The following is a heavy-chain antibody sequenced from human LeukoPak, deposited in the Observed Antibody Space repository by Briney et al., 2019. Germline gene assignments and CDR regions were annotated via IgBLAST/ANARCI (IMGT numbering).Heavy chain of an antibody. CDR1: GGTFSSYA. CDR2: IIPIFGTA. D-gene: IGHD2-15*01. CDR3: ARGSSNPYYYYYMDV. V-gene: IGHV1-69*05. Sequence: SVKVSCKASGGTFSSYAISWVRQAPGQGLEWMGGIIPIFGTANYAQKFQGRVTITTDESTSTAYMELSSLRSEDTDVYYCARGSSNPYYYYYMDVWGKGTTVTVSS. J-gene: IGHJ6*03.